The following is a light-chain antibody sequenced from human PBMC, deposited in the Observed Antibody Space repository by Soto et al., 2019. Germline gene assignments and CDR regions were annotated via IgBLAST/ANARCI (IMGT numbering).Light chain of an antibody. CDR1: QSVSGSY. J-gene: IGKJ1*01. V-gene: IGKV3-20*01. CDR3: QQYGNSRGT. CDR2: NAS. Sequence: VMTQSPATLSVSPGEGATLSCRASQSVSGSYLAWYQQKPGQAPRLLIYNASSRATGIPDRFSGSGSGTDFTLTISRLEPEDFAVYYCQQYGNSRGTFGQGTKVDIK.